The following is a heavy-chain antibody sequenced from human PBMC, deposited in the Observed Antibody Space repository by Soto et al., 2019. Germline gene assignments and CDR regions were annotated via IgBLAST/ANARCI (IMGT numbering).Heavy chain of an antibody. Sequence: SETLSLTCTVSGGSISSGGYYWSWIRQHPGKGLEWIGYIYYSGSTYYNPSLKSRVTISVDTSKNQFSLKLSSVTAADTAVYYCARQVGAYGSWFDPWGQGTLVTVSS. CDR1: GGSISSGGYY. V-gene: IGHV4-31*03. CDR2: IYYSGST. J-gene: IGHJ5*02. CDR3: ARQVGAYGSWFDP. D-gene: IGHD3-10*01.